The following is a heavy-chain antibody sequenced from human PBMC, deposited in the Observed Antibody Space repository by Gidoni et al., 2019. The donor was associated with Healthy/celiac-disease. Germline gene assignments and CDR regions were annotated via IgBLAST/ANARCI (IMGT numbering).Heavy chain of an antibody. CDR2: IYPGDSDT. CDR3: ARGGYCSSTSCYHFDY. Sequence: EVQLVQSGAEVNKPGASLKISCKGSGYSFTSYWIGWVRQMPGKGLEWMGIIYPGDSDTRYSPSFQGQVTISADKSISTAYLQWSSLKASDTAMYYCARGGYCSSTSCYHFDYWGQGTLVTVSS. CDR1: GYSFTSYW. J-gene: IGHJ4*02. D-gene: IGHD2-2*01. V-gene: IGHV5-51*01.